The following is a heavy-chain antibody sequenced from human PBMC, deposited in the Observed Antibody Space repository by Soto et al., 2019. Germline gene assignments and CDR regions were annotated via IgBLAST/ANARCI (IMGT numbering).Heavy chain of an antibody. CDR1: GFTFSSYG. Sequence: ESGGGVVQPGRSLRLSCAASGFTFSSYGMHWVRQAPGKGLEWVAVIWYDGSNKYYADSVKGRFTISRDNSKNTLYLQMNSLRAEDTAVYYCARGTYSGSYQGYWGQGTLVTVSS. V-gene: IGHV3-33*01. D-gene: IGHD1-26*01. CDR2: IWYDGSNK. CDR3: ARGTYSGSYQGY. J-gene: IGHJ4*02.